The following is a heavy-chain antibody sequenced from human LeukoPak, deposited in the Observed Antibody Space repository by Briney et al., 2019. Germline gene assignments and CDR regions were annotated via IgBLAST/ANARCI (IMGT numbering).Heavy chain of an antibody. J-gene: IGHJ3*02. CDR1: GYTFTSYY. V-gene: IGHV1-46*01. CDR2: INPSGGST. D-gene: IGHD1-26*01. Sequence: GASVKVSCKASGYTFTSYYMHWVRQAPGQGLEWMGIINPSGGSTSYAQKFQGRVTMTRDTSTSTVYMELSSLRSEDTAVYYCARAPTLDSLVGATFQDAFDIWGQGTMVTVSS. CDR3: ARAPTLDSLVGATFQDAFDI.